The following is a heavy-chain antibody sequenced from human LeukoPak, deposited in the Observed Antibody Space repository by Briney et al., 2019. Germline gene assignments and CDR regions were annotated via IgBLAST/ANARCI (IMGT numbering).Heavy chain of an antibody. Sequence: SGGSLRLSCAASGFNLRDYWMHWVRHAPGKGLVWVSRLGTDGTYTNYADSVKGRFTISRDNAKNTLYLQMDSRRAEDTAFYYCVRDPSNSGNWFDLWGQGTLVTVSS. J-gene: IGHJ5*02. D-gene: IGHD4-11*01. CDR1: GFNLRDYW. V-gene: IGHV3-74*01. CDR2: LGTDGTYT. CDR3: VRDPSNSGNWFDL.